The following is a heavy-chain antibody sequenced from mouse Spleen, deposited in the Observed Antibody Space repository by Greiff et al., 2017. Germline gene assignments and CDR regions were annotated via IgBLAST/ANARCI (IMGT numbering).Heavy chain of an antibody. Sequence: EVQRVESGGGLVQPKGSLKLSCAASGFTFNTYAMHWVRQAPGKGLEWVARIRSKSSNYATYYADSVKDRFTISRDDSQSMLYLQMNNLKTEDTAMYYCVSSSDYYGPLWYFDVWGAGTTVTVSS. CDR3: VSSSDYYGPLWYFDV. J-gene: IGHJ1*01. V-gene: IGHV10-3*01. CDR1: GFTFNTYA. CDR2: IRSKSSNYAT. D-gene: IGHD1-1*01.